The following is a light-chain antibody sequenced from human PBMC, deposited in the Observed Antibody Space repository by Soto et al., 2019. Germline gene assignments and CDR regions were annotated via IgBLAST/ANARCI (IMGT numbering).Light chain of an antibody. CDR3: SSYAGRYTFV. CDR2: DVT. J-gene: IGLJ1*01. Sequence: QLVLTQPRSVSGSPGQSVTISCTGTSSDVGAYNFVSWYQQHPGKAPKLMIYDVTNRPSGVPDRFSGSKSDNTASLTISGLQAEDEADYYCSSYAGRYTFVFGTGTKLTVL. CDR1: SSDVGAYNF. V-gene: IGLV2-11*01.